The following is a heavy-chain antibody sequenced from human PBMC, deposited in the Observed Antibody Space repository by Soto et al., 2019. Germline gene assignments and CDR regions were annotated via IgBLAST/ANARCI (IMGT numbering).Heavy chain of an antibody. CDR3: ARGLPTPGPSQYYFDY. D-gene: IGHD7-27*01. CDR2: INHSGST. Sequence: SETLSLTCAVYGGSFSGYYWSWIRQPPGKGLEWIGEINHSGSTNYNPSLKSRVTISVDTSKNQFSLKLSSVTAADTAVYYCARGLPTPGPSQYYFDYWGQGTLVTVSS. CDR1: GGSFSGYY. J-gene: IGHJ4*02. V-gene: IGHV4-34*01.